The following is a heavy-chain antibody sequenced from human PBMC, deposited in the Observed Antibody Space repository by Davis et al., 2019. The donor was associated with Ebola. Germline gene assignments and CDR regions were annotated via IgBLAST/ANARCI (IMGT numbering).Heavy chain of an antibody. J-gene: IGHJ4*02. D-gene: IGHD3/OR15-3a*01. CDR3: ARGRTWTGKGDY. CDR2: MNPDSGKT. CDR1: GYTFSNYD. Sequence: ASVKVSCKASGYTFSNYDINWVRQAAGQGLEWMGWMNPDSGKTGYAQKFQGRVTMTGNISISTAYMELSSLRSEDTAVYYCARGRTWTGKGDYWGQGTLVTVSS. V-gene: IGHV1-8*01.